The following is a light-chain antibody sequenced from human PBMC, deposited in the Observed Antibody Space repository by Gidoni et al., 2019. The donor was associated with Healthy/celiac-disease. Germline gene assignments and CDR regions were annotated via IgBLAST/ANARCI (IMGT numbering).Light chain of an antibody. V-gene: IGLV2-14*01. CDR2: AVS. J-gene: IGLJ1*01. Sequence: QSALTQPASVSGSPGQSITISCTGTSSDVGGYNYVFWYQQHPGKAPKLMIYAVSNRPSGVSNRFSGSKSGNTASLTISGLQAEDEADYYGSSYTSSSTYVFGTGTKVTVL. CDR1: SSDVGGYNY. CDR3: SSYTSSSTYV.